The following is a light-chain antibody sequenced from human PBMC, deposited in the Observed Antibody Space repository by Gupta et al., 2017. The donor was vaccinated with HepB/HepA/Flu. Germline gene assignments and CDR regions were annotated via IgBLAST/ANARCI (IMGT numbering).Light chain of an antibody. V-gene: IGKV3-11*01. Sequence: EIVLTQSPATLSLSPGERATLSCRASQSVSSYLAWYQQKPGQGPRLLIYDASNRATGIPARFSGSGSGTDFTLTISSLEPEDFAVYYCQQSSNWPPGLTFGGGTKVEIK. J-gene: IGKJ4*01. CDR2: DAS. CDR3: QQSSNWPPGLT. CDR1: QSVSSY.